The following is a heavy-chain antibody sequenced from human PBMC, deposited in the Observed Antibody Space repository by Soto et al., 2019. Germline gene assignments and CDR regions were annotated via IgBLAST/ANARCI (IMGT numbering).Heavy chain of an antibody. V-gene: IGHV3-30*18. CDR2: ISYDGSNK. Sequence: LRLSCSASGFTFSSYGMHWVRQAPGKGLEWVALISYDGSNKYYVDSVKGRFTISRDNSKNTLFLQMNRQRAGDTAVYYCEKDRLRGGFLTSATTNGMDVWGQGTTVTVSS. J-gene: IGHJ6*02. CDR3: EKDRLRGGFLTSATTNGMDV. D-gene: IGHD1-26*01. CDR1: GFTFSSYG.